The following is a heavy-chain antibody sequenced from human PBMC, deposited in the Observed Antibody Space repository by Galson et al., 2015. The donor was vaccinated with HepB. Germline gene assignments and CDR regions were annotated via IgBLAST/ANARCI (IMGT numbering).Heavy chain of an antibody. D-gene: IGHD3-3*01. CDR1: GFSFMSHS. V-gene: IGHV3-48*01. CDR3: ARNPASYDYYNMDV. CDR2: ISPGGTK. Sequence: SLRLSCAASGFSFMSHSMNWVRHSPGKGLEWLAYISPGGTKYYADSAGGRFTISRDNVKKSMYLHMSSLRVEDTAVYYCARNPASYDYYNMDVWGQGTTVTVS. J-gene: IGHJ6*02.